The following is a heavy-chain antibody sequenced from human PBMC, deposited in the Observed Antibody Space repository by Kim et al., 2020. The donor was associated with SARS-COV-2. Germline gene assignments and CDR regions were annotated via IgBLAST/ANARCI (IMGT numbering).Heavy chain of an antibody. Sequence: ASVKVSCKVSGYTLTELSMHWVRQAPGKGLEWMGGFDLEDGETIYAQKFQGRVTMTEDTSTDTAYMELSSLRSEDTAVYYCATHVDTAMVRMALGYWGQGTLVTVSS. V-gene: IGHV1-24*01. CDR3: ATHVDTAMVRMALGY. CDR2: FDLEDGET. CDR1: GYTLTELS. D-gene: IGHD5-18*01. J-gene: IGHJ4*02.